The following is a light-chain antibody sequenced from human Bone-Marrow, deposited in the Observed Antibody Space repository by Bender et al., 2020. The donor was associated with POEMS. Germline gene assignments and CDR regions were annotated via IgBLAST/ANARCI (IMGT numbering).Light chain of an antibody. J-gene: IGLJ1*01. CDR2: EVF. CDR3: SSYVVSYVGSDLFV. V-gene: IGLV2-8*01. Sequence: QSALTQPPSASGSPGQSVTISCTGTSSDVGGYNYVSWYQQHPGKAPKLMIYEVFKRPSGVPDRFSGSKSGNTASLTVSGLQAEDEADYYCSSYVVSYVGSDLFVFGTGTKVTVL. CDR1: SSDVGGYNY.